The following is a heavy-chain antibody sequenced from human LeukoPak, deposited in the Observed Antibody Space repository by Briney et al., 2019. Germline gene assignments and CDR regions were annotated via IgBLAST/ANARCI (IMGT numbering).Heavy chain of an antibody. V-gene: IGHV3-7*01. J-gene: IGHJ4*02. CDR1: GFIFSSYW. CDR2: IKQDGSEK. Sequence: GGSLRLSCAASGFIFSSYWMSWVRQAPGKGLEWVANIKQDGSEKYYVDSVKGRFTISRDNAKNSLYLQMNSLRAEDTAVYYCASWYVWGSYRPFDYWGQGTLVTVSS. CDR3: ASWYVWGSYRPFDY. D-gene: IGHD3-16*02.